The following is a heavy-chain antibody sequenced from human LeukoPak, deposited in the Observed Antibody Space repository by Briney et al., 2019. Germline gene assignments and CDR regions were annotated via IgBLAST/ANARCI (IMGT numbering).Heavy chain of an antibody. CDR3: ARRTVTGPGTNTFDL. CDR2: ISYSGST. J-gene: IGHJ2*01. D-gene: IGHD4-17*01. Sequence: SETLSLTCTVSGGSVNSGNYYWSWIRQPPGKGLEWIGFISYSGSTYYNPSLESRVTISVDRSKNQFSLKLSSVTAADTAVYYCARRTVTGPGTNTFDLWGRGTLVTVSS. V-gene: IGHV4-61*01. CDR1: GGSVNSGNYY.